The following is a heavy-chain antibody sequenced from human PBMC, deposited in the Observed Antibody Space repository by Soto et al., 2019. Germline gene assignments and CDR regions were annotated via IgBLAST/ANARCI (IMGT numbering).Heavy chain of an antibody. J-gene: IGHJ5*02. CDR2: INHSGST. D-gene: IGHD6-13*01. CDR1: GGSFSGYY. V-gene: IGHV4-34*01. Sequence: SETLSLTCAVYGGSFSGYYWSWIRQPPGKGLEWIGEINHSGSTNYNPSLKSRVTISVDTPKNQFSLKLSSVTAADTAVYYCARGRRSSSWGANWFDPRGQGTLVTVSS. CDR3: ARGRRSSSWGANWFDP.